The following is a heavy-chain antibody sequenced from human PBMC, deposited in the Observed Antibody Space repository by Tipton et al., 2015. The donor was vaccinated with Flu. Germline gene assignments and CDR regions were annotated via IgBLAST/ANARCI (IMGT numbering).Heavy chain of an antibody. D-gene: IGHD2-21*02. CDR1: GFSVSRNY. J-gene: IGHJ6*02. V-gene: IGHV3-53*01. CDR2: IYSGGST. Sequence: SLRLSCAASGFSVSRNYMSWVRQAPGKGLEWVSVIYSGGSTDYADSVKGRFTISRDNSKNTLYLQMNSLRAEDTAVYYCGTYCGGDCYRAPIYYYGLDVWGQVTTVTASS. CDR3: GTYCGGDCYRAPIYYYGLDV.